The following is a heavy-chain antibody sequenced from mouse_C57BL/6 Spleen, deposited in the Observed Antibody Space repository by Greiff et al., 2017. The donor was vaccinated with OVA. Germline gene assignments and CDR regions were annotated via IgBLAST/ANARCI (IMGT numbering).Heavy chain of an antibody. CDR3: ASKDYGSSQYCDV. D-gene: IGHD1-1*01. V-gene: IGHV5-6*01. Sequence: EVMLVESGGDLVKPGGSLKLSCAASGFTFSSYGMSWVRQTPDKRLEWVATISSGGSYTYYPDSVKGRFTISRDNAKNTLYLQMSSLKSEDTAMYYCASKDYGSSQYCDVWGTGTTVTVSS. CDR1: GFTFSSYG. J-gene: IGHJ1*03. CDR2: ISSGGSYT.